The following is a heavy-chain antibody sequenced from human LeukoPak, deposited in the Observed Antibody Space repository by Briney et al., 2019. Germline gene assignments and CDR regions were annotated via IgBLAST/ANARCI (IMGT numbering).Heavy chain of an antibody. D-gene: IGHD6-13*01. V-gene: IGHV4-61*02. CDR1: GGSISSGSYY. CDR3: AREMGQQLAPDAFDI. Sequence: TLSLTCTVSGGSISSGSYYWSWIRQPAGKGLEWIGRIYTSGSTNYNPSLKSRVTISVDTSKNQFSLKLSSVTAADTAVYYCAREMGQQLAPDAFDIWGQGTMVTVSS. J-gene: IGHJ3*02. CDR2: IYTSGST.